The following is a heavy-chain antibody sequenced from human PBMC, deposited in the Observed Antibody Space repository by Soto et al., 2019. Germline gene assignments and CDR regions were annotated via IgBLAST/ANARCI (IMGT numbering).Heavy chain of an antibody. CDR1: GFTFSSYG. Sequence: GSLRLSCAASGFTFSSYGMHWVRQAPGKGLEWVAAISYDGSNKYYADSVKGRFTISRDNSKNTLYLQMNSLRAEDTAVYYCASEPDYGDKVDYWGQGTLVTVSS. D-gene: IGHD4-17*01. CDR2: ISYDGSNK. CDR3: ASEPDYGDKVDY. V-gene: IGHV3-30*03. J-gene: IGHJ4*02.